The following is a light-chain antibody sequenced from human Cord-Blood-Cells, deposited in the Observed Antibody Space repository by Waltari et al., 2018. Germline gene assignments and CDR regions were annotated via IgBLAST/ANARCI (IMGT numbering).Light chain of an antibody. J-gene: IGLJ2*01. CDR2: GNS. Sequence: QSVLTQPPSVSGAPGQGVTISCTGSSSNIGAGYDVHWYQQLPGTAPKLLIYGNSDRPSGFPDRFSGSKSGTSASLAITGLQAEDEADYYCQSYDSSLSGSVVFGGGTKLTVL. CDR1: SSNIGAGYD. V-gene: IGLV1-40*01. CDR3: QSYDSSLSGSVV.